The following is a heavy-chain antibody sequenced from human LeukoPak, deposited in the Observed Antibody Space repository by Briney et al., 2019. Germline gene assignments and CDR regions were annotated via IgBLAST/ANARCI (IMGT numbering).Heavy chain of an antibody. V-gene: IGHV5-51*01. CDR2: IYPGDSDT. Sequence: GESLKISCKGSGYSFTSYWIGWVRQMHGKGLEWMGIIYPGDSDTRYSPSFQAQVTISADKSISTAYLQWSSLKASDTAMYYCARRVGYYYDSSGYYEPHFDYWGQGTLVTVSS. CDR1: GYSFTSYW. D-gene: IGHD3-22*01. J-gene: IGHJ4*02. CDR3: ARRVGYYYDSSGYYEPHFDY.